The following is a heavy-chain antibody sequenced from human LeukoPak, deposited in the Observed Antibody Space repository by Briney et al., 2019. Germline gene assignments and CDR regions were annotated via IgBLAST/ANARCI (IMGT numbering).Heavy chain of an antibody. CDR2: TYYKSKWYN. J-gene: IGHJ3*02. CDR3: ARVSAPWSPRDAFDI. Sequence: SQTLSLTCAISGDSVSSNSATWNWIRQSPSRCLEWLGRTYYKSKWYNDYAVSVKSRITINSDTSKNQFSLQLNSVTPEDTAVYYCARVSAPWSPRDAFDIWGQGTMVTVSS. D-gene: IGHD1-26*01. CDR1: GDSVSSNSAT. V-gene: IGHV6-1*01.